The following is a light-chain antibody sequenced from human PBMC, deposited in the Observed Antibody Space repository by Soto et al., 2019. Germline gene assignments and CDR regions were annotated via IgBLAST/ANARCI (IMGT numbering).Light chain of an antibody. V-gene: IGKV1-39*01. Sequence: DIQVTQSPSSLSASVGDRVTITCRASQSIRNYLNWYQQRPGKAPKLLIYLAFNLQSGVLSRFSGSRSGTDFTLTISSLQPEDFATYFCLQSYSAPLTFGGGTKVEIK. CDR1: QSIRNY. CDR2: LAF. CDR3: LQSYSAPLT. J-gene: IGKJ4*01.